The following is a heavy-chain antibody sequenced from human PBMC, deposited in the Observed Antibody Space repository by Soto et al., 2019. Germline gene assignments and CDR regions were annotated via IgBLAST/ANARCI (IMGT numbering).Heavy chain of an antibody. CDR2: TYYRSKWYN. D-gene: IGHD4-4*01. J-gene: IGHJ4*01. CDR3: ACECPCHESSNRYFDD. Sequence: SQTLSLTCAISGDSVSGNSAAWNWIRQSPSRGLEWLGRTYYRSKWYNDYAVSVKSRITVTPDTSKNQFSLHLNSVTPVDTAVYYCACECPCHESSNRYFDDCGQGALDTVFS. CDR1: GDSVSGNSAA. V-gene: IGHV6-1*01.